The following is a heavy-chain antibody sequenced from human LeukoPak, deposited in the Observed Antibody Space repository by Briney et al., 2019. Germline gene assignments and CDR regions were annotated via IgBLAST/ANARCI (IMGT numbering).Heavy chain of an antibody. V-gene: IGHV3-74*01. CDR2: INNDGSSI. CDR3: ARVDTDTSGYYFDY. D-gene: IGHD6-19*01. Sequence: GGSLRLSCAASGFTFSSYWMHWVRQAPGKGLVWVSRINNDGSSISYADSVKGRFTISRDNAKNTLYLQMNSLSAEDTALYYCARVDTDTSGYYFDYWGQGTLVTASS. J-gene: IGHJ4*02. CDR1: GFTFSSYW.